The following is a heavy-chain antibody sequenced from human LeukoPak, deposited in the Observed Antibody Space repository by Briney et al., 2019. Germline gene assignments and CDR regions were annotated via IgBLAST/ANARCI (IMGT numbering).Heavy chain of an antibody. CDR1: GGSISSSSYY. J-gene: IGHJ4*02. Sequence: SETLSLTCTVSGGSISSSSYYWGWIRQPPGKGLEWIGSIYYSGSTYYNPSLKSRVTISVDTSKNQFSLKLSSVTAADTAVYYCARHSGYSYGLADYWGQGTLVTVSS. CDR3: ARHSGYSYGLADY. V-gene: IGHV4-39*01. D-gene: IGHD5-18*01. CDR2: IYYSGST.